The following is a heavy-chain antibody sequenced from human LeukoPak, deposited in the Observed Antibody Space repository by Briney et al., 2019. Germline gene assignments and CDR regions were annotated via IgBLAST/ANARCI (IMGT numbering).Heavy chain of an antibody. Sequence: PSETLSLTCAVYGGSFSGYYWSWIRQPPGKGLEWIGEINHSGSTNYNPSLKSRVTISVDTSKNQFSLKLSSVTAADTAVYYCARTFGETTVTDTNPVDYWGQGTLVTVSS. V-gene: IGHV4-34*01. CDR2: INHSGST. D-gene: IGHD4-17*01. CDR1: GGSFSGYY. CDR3: ARTFGETTVTDTNPVDY. J-gene: IGHJ4*02.